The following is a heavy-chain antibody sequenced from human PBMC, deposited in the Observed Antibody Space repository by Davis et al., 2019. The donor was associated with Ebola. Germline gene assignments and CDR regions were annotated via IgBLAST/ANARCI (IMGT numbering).Heavy chain of an antibody. J-gene: IGHJ5*02. CDR2: VYYSGTT. Sequence: MPSETLSLTCSVSGGSIISGTYYWGWVRQPPGMGLVWVGTVYYSGTTYYNPSLKSRLAISVDTSRNQFSLRLMSVTATDTAVHYRARQTYYGSGSGFDPWGPGTLVTVSS. CDR3: ARQTYYGSGSGFDP. V-gene: IGHV4-39*01. CDR1: GGSIISGTYY. D-gene: IGHD3-10*01.